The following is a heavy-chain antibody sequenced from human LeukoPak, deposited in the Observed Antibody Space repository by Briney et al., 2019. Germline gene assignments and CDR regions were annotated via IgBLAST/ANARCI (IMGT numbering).Heavy chain of an antibody. Sequence: GGSLRLSCAASGFTFDDYTMHWVRQPPGKGPEWVSLISWDGGSTYYADSVKGRFTISRDNSKNSLYLQMNSLRTEDTALYYCAKVSYSLGYCSSTSCYTTGYFQHWGQGTLVTVSS. CDR3: AKVSYSLGYCSSTSCYTTGYFQH. V-gene: IGHV3-43*01. CDR1: GFTFDDYT. J-gene: IGHJ1*01. CDR2: ISWDGGST. D-gene: IGHD2-2*02.